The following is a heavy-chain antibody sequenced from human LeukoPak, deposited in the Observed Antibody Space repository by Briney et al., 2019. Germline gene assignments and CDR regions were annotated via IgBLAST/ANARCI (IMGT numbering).Heavy chain of an antibody. Sequence: ASVKVSCKASGYTFTSYGISWVRQAPGQGLEWMGWISAYNGNTNYAQKLQGRVTMTTDTSTSTAYMELRSLRPDDTSVYYCTRRYSSSWCAFDIWGQGTMVTVSS. D-gene: IGHD6-13*01. CDR1: GYTFTSYG. V-gene: IGHV1-18*01. CDR3: TRRYSSSWCAFDI. J-gene: IGHJ3*02. CDR2: ISAYNGNT.